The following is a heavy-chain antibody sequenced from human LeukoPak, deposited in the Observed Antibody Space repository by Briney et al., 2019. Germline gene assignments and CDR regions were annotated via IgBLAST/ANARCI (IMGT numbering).Heavy chain of an antibody. J-gene: IGHJ5*02. D-gene: IGHD3-3*01. V-gene: IGHV4-34*01. CDR1: GGSFSGYY. CDR3: ARGLEWSKAFDP. CDR2: INHSGST. Sequence: SETLSLTCAVYGGSFSGYYWSWIRQPPGKGLEWIGEINHSGSTYYNPSLKSRVTISVDTSKNQFSLKLSSVTAADTAVYYCARGLEWSKAFDPWGQGTLVTVSS.